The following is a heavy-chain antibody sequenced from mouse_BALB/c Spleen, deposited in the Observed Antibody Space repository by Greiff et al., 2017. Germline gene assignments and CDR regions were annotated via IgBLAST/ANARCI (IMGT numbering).Heavy chain of an antibody. J-gene: IGHJ3*01. Sequence: QVQLKQPGAELVRPGASVKLSCKASGYTFTSYWINWVKQRPGQGLEWIGNIYPSDSYTNYNPKFKDKATSTVDKSSSTAYMQLSSPTSEDSAVYYCTRDSSGPFAYWGQGTLVTVSA. V-gene: IGHV1-69*02. CDR3: TRDSSGPFAY. CDR2: IYPSDSYT. D-gene: IGHD3-2*01. CDR1: GYTFTSYW.